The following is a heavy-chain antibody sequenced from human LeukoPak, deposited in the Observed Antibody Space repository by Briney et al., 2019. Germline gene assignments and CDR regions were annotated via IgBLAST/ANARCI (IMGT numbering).Heavy chain of an antibody. D-gene: IGHD6-19*01. V-gene: IGHV4-61*02. CDR2: IYTSGST. J-gene: IGHJ4*02. CDR3: ARQAGGGTFDY. Sequence: PSQTLSLTCTVSGGSISSGSYYWSWIRQPAGKGLECIGRIYTSGSTNYNPSLKSRVTISVDTSKNQFSLKLRSVTAADTAVYYCARQAGGGTFDYWGQGTLVTVSS. CDR1: GGSISSGSYY.